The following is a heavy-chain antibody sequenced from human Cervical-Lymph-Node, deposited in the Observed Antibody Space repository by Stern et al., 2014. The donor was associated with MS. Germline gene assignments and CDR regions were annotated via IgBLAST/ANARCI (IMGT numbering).Heavy chain of an antibody. D-gene: IGHD2-2*01. CDR1: GFSLRTSGMS. CDR3: ARMTSRPAGYFDY. Sequence: ESGPALVKPTQTLTLTCTFSGFSLRTSGMSVSWIRQPPGKALEWLALIDWDGDEYYSASLKTSRTISRDTSKSQVVLTLTNVDPVDTATYYCARMTSRPAGYFDYWGQGILVTVSS. J-gene: IGHJ4*02. V-gene: IGHV2-70*01. CDR2: IDWDGDE.